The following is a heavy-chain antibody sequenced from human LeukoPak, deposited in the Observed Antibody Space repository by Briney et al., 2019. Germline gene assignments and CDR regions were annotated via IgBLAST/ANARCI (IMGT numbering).Heavy chain of an antibody. Sequence: PSETLSLTCTVSGGSISTSGYYWGWIRQPPGKGLEWIGIIYYSGTTYYNQSLKSRVTISVDTSKNQFSLKLNSVTATDTAVYYCARVVYGDSSKDFDYWGQGTLVTVSS. J-gene: IGHJ4*02. CDR3: ARVVYGDSSKDFDY. V-gene: IGHV4-39*07. D-gene: IGHD4-17*01. CDR2: IYYSGTT. CDR1: GGSISTSGYY.